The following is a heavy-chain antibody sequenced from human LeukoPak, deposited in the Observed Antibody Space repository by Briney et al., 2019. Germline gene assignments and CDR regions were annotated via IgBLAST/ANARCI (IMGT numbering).Heavy chain of an antibody. CDR2: ISGSGGST. D-gene: IGHD1-26*01. CDR1: GFTFVNAW. V-gene: IGHV3-23*01. J-gene: IGHJ4*02. CDR3: AKAHGGSYHSGID. Sequence: GGSLRLSCAASGFTFVNAWMHWVRQAPGKGLEWVSGISGSGGSTYYADSVKGRFSISRDNSKNTLYLQLNSLRVDDTAEYYCAKAHGGSYHSGIDWGQGTLVIVSS.